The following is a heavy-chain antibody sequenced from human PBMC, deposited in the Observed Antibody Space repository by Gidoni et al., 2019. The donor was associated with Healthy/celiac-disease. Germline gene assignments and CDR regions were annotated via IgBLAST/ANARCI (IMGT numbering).Heavy chain of an antibody. V-gene: IGHV3-23*01. J-gene: IGHJ5*02. CDR1: GFTFSSSA. CDR3: AKSPGSDSSGSGGWFDP. CDR2: ISGSGGST. Sequence: EVQLLESGGGLVQPGGSLRLSCAASGFTFSSSAMSWVRQAPGKRLEWVSAISGSGGSTYYADSVKGRFTISRDNSKNTLYLQMNSLRAEDTAVYYCAKSPGSDSSGSGGWFDPWGQGTLVTVSS. D-gene: IGHD3-22*01.